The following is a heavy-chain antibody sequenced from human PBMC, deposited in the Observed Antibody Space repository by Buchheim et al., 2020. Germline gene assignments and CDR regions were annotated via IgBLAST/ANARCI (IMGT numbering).Heavy chain of an antibody. D-gene: IGHD4-23*01. CDR1: GFTFRTSW. V-gene: IGHV3-74*03. J-gene: IGHJ4*02. Sequence: EVQLVESGGDLVQPGGSLRLSCAASGFTFRTSWMHWVRQGPGKGLVWVSRIDTDGSSATYADSVKGRFTISRDTARNPLYLQMNSLTAEDTAVYFCASDYGGNRRYDYWGQGTL. CDR3: ASDYGGNRRYDY. CDR2: IDTDGSSA.